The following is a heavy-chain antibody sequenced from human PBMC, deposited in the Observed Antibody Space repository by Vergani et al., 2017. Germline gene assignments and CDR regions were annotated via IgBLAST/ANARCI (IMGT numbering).Heavy chain of an antibody. CDR1: GGSISSNSYY. V-gene: IGHV4-39*07. D-gene: IGHD3-10*01. J-gene: IGHJ5*02. CDR2: IYYSGST. Sequence: QLQLQESGPGLVKPSETLSLTCTVSGGSISSNSYYWGWIRQPPGKGLEWIGSIYYSGSTYYNPSLKSRVTISVDTSKNQFSLKLSSVTAADTAVYYCARSAFSYGSGSWGRGWFDPWGQGTLVTVSS. CDR3: ARSAFSYGSGSWGRGWFDP.